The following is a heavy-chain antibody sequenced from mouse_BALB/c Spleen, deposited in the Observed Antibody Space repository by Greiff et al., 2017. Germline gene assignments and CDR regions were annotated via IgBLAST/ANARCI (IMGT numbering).Heavy chain of an antibody. Sequence: QVQLQQSGAELAKPGASVKMSCKASGYTFTSYWMHWVKQRPGQGLEWIGYINPSTGYTEYNQKFKDKATLTADKSSSTAYMQLSSLTSEDSAVYYCARSYGSYYYAMDYWGQGTSVTVSS. V-gene: IGHV1-7*01. CDR2: INPSTGYT. CDR3: ARSYGSYYYAMDY. J-gene: IGHJ4*01. CDR1: GYTFTSYW. D-gene: IGHD1-2*01.